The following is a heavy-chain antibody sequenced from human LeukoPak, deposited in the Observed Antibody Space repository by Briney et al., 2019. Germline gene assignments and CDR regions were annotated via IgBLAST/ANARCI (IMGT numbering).Heavy chain of an antibody. Sequence: GASVKVSCRASGYSFTSYAMNWVRQAPGQRLEWMGWINAGNGDTKHSQKFQGRVTITRDTSASTAYMELRSLRSEDTAVYYCARVTYYYDTSGYYPAGMDVWGQGTTVTVSS. V-gene: IGHV1-3*01. CDR1: GYSFTSYA. D-gene: IGHD3-22*01. CDR3: ARVTYYYDTSGYYPAGMDV. J-gene: IGHJ6*02. CDR2: INAGNGDT.